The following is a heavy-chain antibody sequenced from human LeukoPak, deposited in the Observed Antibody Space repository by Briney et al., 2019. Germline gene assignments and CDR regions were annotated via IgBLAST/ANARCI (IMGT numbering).Heavy chain of an antibody. V-gene: IGHV4-30-2*01. Sequence: PSETLSLTCTVSGGSISSGGYYWSWIRQPPGKGLEWIGYIYHSGSTNYNPSLKSRVTISVDKSKNQFSLKLSSVTAADTAVYYCAREENIGGPKDYWGQGTLVTVSS. CDR3: AREENIGGPKDY. J-gene: IGHJ4*02. CDR2: IYHSGST. D-gene: IGHD2-15*01. CDR1: GGSISSGGYY.